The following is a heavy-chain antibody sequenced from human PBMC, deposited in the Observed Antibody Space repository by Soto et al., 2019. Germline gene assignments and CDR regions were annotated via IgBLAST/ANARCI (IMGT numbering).Heavy chain of an antibody. D-gene: IGHD3-22*01. CDR2: IYYSGST. CDR1: RGSLSSYY. V-gene: IGHV4-59*08. J-gene: IGHJ4*02. Sequence: TSETLSLTCPVSRGSLSSYYWSWIPQPPGKGLEWIGYIYYSGSTNYNPSLKSRVTISIDSSKNQFSLKLNSVTAADTAVYYCARQSLSSGYYYPFDYWGRGTLVTVSS. CDR3: ARQSLSSGYYYPFDY.